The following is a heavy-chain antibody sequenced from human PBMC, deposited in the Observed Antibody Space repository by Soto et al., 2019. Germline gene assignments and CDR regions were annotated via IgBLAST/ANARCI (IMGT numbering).Heavy chain of an antibody. V-gene: IGHV1-69*13. CDR2: IIPIFGTA. Sequence: GASVKVSCKASGGTFSSYAISWVRQAPGQGLEWMGGIIPIFGTANYAQKFQGRVTIIANESTSTAYMELSSLRSEDTAVYYCARSEYSALRLYYYYYGMDVWGQGTTVTVSS. CDR3: ARSEYSALRLYYYYYGMDV. CDR1: GGTFSSYA. D-gene: IGHD2-15*01. J-gene: IGHJ6*02.